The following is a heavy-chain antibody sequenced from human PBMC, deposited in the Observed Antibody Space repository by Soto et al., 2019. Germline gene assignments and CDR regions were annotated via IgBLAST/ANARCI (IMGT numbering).Heavy chain of an antibody. J-gene: IGHJ3*02. Sequence: EVQLVESGGGLVKPGGSLRLSCAASGFTFSNAWMSWVRQAPGKGLEWVGRIKSKTDGGTTDYAAPVKGRFTISRDDSKNTLYLQMNSLKTEDTAVYYCTTGPYCSGGSSYSVAAFDIWGQGTMVTVSS. CDR3: TTGPYCSGGSSYSVAAFDI. CDR1: GFTFSNAW. V-gene: IGHV3-15*01. D-gene: IGHD2-15*01. CDR2: IKSKTDGGTT.